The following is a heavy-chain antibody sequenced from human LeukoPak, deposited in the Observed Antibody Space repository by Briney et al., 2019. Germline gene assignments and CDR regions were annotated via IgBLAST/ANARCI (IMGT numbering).Heavy chain of an antibody. CDR1: GGSFSGYY. D-gene: IGHD3-9*01. V-gene: IGHV4-34*01. Sequence: LETLSLTCAVYGGSFSGYYWSWIRQPPGKGLEWIGEINHSGSTNYNPSLKSRVTISVDTSKNQFSLKLSSVTAADTAVYYCARGPAYDVLTGYHHRYFDYWGQGTLVTVSS. CDR3: ARGPAYDVLTGYHHRYFDY. CDR2: INHSGST. J-gene: IGHJ4*02.